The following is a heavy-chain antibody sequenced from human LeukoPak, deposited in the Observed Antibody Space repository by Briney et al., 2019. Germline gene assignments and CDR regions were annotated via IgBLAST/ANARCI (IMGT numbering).Heavy chain of an antibody. CDR3: AKPHCSSSSCSFDY. V-gene: IGHV3-7*03. CDR2: IKQDGSEK. CDR1: GFTFSSYW. D-gene: IGHD2-2*01. Sequence: GGSLRLSCAASGFTFSSYWMSWVRQAPGKGLEWVANIKQDGSEKYYVDSVKGRFTISRDNAKNSLYLQMNSLRAEDTAVYYCAKPHCSSSSCSFDYWGQGTLVTVSS. J-gene: IGHJ4*02.